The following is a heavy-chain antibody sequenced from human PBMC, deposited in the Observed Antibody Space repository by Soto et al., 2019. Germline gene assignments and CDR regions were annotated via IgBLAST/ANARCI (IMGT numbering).Heavy chain of an antibody. CDR1: GYTFTSYA. J-gene: IGHJ4*02. CDR2: INAGNGNT. CDR3: ARAVAVPADFDY. V-gene: IGHV1-3*05. D-gene: IGHD6-19*01. Sequence: QVQLVQSGAEEKKPGASVKVSCKASGYTFTSYAMHWVRQAPGQRLEWMGWINAGNGNTKYSQKFQARVTITRDTSASTGYMELSSLRSEDTAVYYCARAVAVPADFDYWGQGTLVTVPS.